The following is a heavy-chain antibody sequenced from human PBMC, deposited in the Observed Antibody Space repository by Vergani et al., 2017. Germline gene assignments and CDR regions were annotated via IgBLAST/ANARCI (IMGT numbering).Heavy chain of an antibody. CDR2: ISWDGGST. CDR1: GFTFDDYT. V-gene: IGHV3-43*01. CDR3: AKDIYGIVGATLRGYFDY. D-gene: IGHD1-26*01. J-gene: IGHJ4*02. Sequence: EVQLVESGGVVVQPGGSLRLSCAASGFTFDDYTMHWVRQAPGKGLEWVSLISWDGGSTYYADSVKGRFTISRDNSKNSLYLQMNSLRTEDTALYYCAKDIYGIVGATLRGYFDYWGQGTLVTVSS.